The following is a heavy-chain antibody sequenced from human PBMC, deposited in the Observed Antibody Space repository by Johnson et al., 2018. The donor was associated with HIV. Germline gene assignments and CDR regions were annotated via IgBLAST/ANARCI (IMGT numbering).Heavy chain of an antibody. V-gene: IGHV3-66*01. CDR2: IYSGGST. Sequence: VQLVESGGGLVQPGRSLRLSCAASGFTVSSNYMSWVRQAPGKGLEWVSVIYSGGSTYYADSVKGRFTISRDNSKNTLYLQMNSLRAEDTAVYYCASVPMIVVLDGAFDIWGQGKMVTVSS. J-gene: IGHJ3*02. CDR3: ASVPMIVVLDGAFDI. D-gene: IGHD3-22*01. CDR1: GFTVSSNY.